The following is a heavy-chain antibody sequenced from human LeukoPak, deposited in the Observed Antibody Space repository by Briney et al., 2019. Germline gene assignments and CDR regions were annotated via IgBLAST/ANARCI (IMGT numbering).Heavy chain of an antibody. CDR2: LYSGGYT. D-gene: IGHD2-21*01. Sequence: GGSLRLSCVASGFTVSSNYMSWVRQAPGKGLEWVSVLYSGGYTYYADSVKGRFTISRDNSKNTLYLQMNSLRAEDTAVYYCARASIPRGDWGQGTLVTVSS. J-gene: IGHJ4*02. V-gene: IGHV3-66*01. CDR1: GFTVSSNY. CDR3: ARASIPRGD.